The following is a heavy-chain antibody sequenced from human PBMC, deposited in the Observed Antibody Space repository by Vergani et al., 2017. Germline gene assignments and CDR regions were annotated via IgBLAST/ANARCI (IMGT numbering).Heavy chain of an antibody. V-gene: IGHV4-61*10. CDR2: IYYSGST. CDR3: ARVYGSGSFDY. CDR1: GGSVSSGSYY. D-gene: IGHD3-10*01. J-gene: IGHJ4*02. Sequence: QVQLQESGPGLVKPSETLSLTCTVSGGSVSSGSYYWSWIRQPAGKGLEWIGYIYYSGSTNYNPSLKSRVTISVDTSKNQFSLKLSSVTAADTAVYYCARVYGSGSFDYWAQGTLVTVSS.